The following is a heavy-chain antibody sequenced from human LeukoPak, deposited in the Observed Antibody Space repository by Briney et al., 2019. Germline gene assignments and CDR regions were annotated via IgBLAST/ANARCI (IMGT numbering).Heavy chain of an antibody. CDR1: GFTFSSYA. CDR3: VIPDQNYYDSSGPDFDY. D-gene: IGHD3-22*01. Sequence: GGSLRLSRSASGFTFSSYAMHWVRQAPGKGLEYVSAISSNGGSTYYADSVKGRFTISRDNSKNTLYLQMSSLRAEDTAVYYCVIPDQNYYDSSGPDFDYWGQGTLVTVSS. CDR2: ISSNGGST. V-gene: IGHV3-64D*09. J-gene: IGHJ4*02.